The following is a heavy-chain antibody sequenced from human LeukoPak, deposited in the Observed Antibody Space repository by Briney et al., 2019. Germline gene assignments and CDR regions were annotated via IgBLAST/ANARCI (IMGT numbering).Heavy chain of an antibody. Sequence: PGGSLRLSCAASGFTFSSYSMNWVRQAPGKGLEWVSSISSSSSYIYYADSVKGRFTISRDNAKNSLYLQMNSLGAEDTAVYYCARSIGLPICFDYWGQGTLVTVSS. V-gene: IGHV3-21*01. CDR2: ISSSSSYI. D-gene: IGHD5-12*01. J-gene: IGHJ4*02. CDR3: ARSIGLPICFDY. CDR1: GFTFSSYS.